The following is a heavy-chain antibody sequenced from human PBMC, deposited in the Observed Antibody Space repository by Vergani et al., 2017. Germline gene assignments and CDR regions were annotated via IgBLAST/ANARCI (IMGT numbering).Heavy chain of an antibody. D-gene: IGHD6-19*01. CDR1: GGSFSGYY. V-gene: IGHV4-34*01. CDR3: ARGRRGQWLGSPVDP. J-gene: IGHJ5*02. Sequence: QVQLQQWGAGLLKPSETLSLTCAVYGGSFSGYYWSWIRQPPGKGLEWIGEINHSGSTNYNPSLKSRVTISVDTSKNQFSLKLSSVTAADTAVYYCARGRRGQWLGSPVDPWGQGTLVTVSS. CDR2: INHSGST.